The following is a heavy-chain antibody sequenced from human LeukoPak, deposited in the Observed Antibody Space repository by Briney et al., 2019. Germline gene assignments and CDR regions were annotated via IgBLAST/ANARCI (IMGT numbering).Heavy chain of an antibody. CDR1: GYSFTGYY. Sequence: GASVKVSCNASGYSFTGYYTHWVRQAPGQGLEWMGWINPNSGGTYYAQNFQGRVTMTRDTSISTAYMELSRLRSDDTAVYYCARAPLEGFDYWGQGTLVTVSS. J-gene: IGHJ4*02. CDR2: INPNSGGT. V-gene: IGHV1-2*02. CDR3: ARAPLEGFDY.